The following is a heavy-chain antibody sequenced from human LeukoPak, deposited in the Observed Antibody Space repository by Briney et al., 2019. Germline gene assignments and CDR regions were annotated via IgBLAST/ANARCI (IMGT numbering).Heavy chain of an antibody. Sequence: GGSLTLACAASGFTFSGYSMNWVRQAPGKGLEWVSYIISSSSTIYYADSVKGRFTISRDNAKNSLYLQMNSLRAEDTAVYYCARDPYTRRYFDYWGQGTLVTVSS. CDR3: ARDPYTRRYFDY. J-gene: IGHJ4*03. CDR2: IISSSSTI. V-gene: IGHV3-48*01. D-gene: IGHD6-13*01. CDR1: GFTFSGYS.